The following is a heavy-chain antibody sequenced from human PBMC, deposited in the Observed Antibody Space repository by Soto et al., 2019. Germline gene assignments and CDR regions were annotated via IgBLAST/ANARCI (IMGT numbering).Heavy chain of an antibody. CDR3: ARDLGGWPDY. CDR2: INAGNGNT. CDR1: GYTFTSYA. D-gene: IGHD6-19*01. Sequence: QVQLVQSGAEVKKPGASVKVSCKASGYTFTSYAIHWVRQAPGQRLEWMGWINAGNGNTKYSQKFQDRVTITRNTSASAAYMELSSLRSEDTAVYYCARDLGGWPDYWGQGPLVTVSS. V-gene: IGHV1-3*01. J-gene: IGHJ4*02.